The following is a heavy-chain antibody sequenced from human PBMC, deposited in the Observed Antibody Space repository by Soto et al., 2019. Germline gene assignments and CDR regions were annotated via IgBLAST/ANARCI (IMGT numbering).Heavy chain of an antibody. Sequence: GESLKISCKGSGYSFTSYWIGWVRQMPGKGLEWMGRIDPSDSYTNYSPSFQGHVTISADKSISTAYLQWSSLKASDTAMYYCASDVTSKPGGHYWGQGTLVTVSS. CDR3: ASDVTSKPGGHY. D-gene: IGHD3-16*01. CDR1: GYSFTSYW. V-gene: IGHV5-10-1*01. J-gene: IGHJ4*02. CDR2: IDPSDSYT.